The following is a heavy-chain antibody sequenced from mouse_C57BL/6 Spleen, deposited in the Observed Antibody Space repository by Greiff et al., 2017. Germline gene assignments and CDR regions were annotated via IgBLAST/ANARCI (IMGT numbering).Heavy chain of an antibody. CDR2: IYPGDGDT. CDR3: ARSRGYRYAMDY. V-gene: IGHV1-82*01. J-gene: IGHJ4*01. CDR1: GYAFSSSW. Sequence: QVQLQQSGPELVKPGASVKISCKASGYAFSSSWMNWVKQRPGKGLEWIGRIYPGDGDTNYNGKFKGKATLTADKSSSTAYMQLSSLTSEDSAVYFGARSRGYRYAMDYWGQGTSVTVSS. D-gene: IGHD2-14*01.